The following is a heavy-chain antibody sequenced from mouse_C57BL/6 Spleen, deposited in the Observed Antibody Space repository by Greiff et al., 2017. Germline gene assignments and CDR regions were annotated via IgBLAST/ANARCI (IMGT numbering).Heavy chain of an antibody. Sequence: QVQLQQSGPELVKPGASVKISCKASGYAFSSSWMNWVKQRPGKGLEWIGRIYPGDGDTNYNGKFKGKATLTADKSSSTAYMQLSSLTSEDSAVYFCARWTAQATYWYFDVWGTGTTVTVSS. D-gene: IGHD3-2*02. CDR3: ARWTAQATYWYFDV. CDR1: GYAFSSSW. V-gene: IGHV1-82*01. J-gene: IGHJ1*03. CDR2: IYPGDGDT.